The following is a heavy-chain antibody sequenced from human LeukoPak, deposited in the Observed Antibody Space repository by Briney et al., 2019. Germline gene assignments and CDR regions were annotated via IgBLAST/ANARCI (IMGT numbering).Heavy chain of an antibody. V-gene: IGHV3-7*05. Sequence: GGSLRLSCVGSGFTFSSHWMSWVCQAPGKGLEWVANIKQDGSGVDYVDSVKGRFTISRDNAKNSLFLQMNSLRAEDTAVYYCERDFIWGQGTLVTVSS. J-gene: IGHJ4*02. CDR1: GFTFSSHW. D-gene: IGHD3-10*01. CDR3: ERDFI. CDR2: IKQDGSGV.